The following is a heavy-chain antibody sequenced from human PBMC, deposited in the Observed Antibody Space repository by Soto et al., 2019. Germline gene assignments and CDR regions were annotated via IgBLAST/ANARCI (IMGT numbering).Heavy chain of an antibody. CDR2: ISYDGSNK. D-gene: IGHD3-10*01. J-gene: IGHJ6*02. CDR1: GFTFSSYA. V-gene: IGHV3-30-3*01. CDR3: ARSRITMVRGASYYYYGMDV. Sequence: GGSLRLSCAASGFTFSSYAMHWVRQAPGKGLEWVAVISYDGSNKYYADSVKGRFTISRDNSKNTLYLQMNSLRAEDTAVYYCARSRITMVRGASYYYYGMDVWGQGTTVTVSS.